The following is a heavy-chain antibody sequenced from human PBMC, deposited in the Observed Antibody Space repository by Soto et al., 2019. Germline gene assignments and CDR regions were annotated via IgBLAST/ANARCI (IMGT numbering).Heavy chain of an antibody. D-gene: IGHD4-17*01. CDR2: ISSSRSTI. J-gene: IGHJ5*02. CDR3: ARENYGDYLNWFDP. Sequence: EVQLVESGGGLVQPGGSLRLSCAASGFTFSSYSMNRVRQAPVKGLEWVSYISSSRSTIYYPDSVKGRFTISRDNAKNSLYLQMNSLRDEDTAVYYCARENYGDYLNWFDPWGQGTLVTVSS. CDR1: GFTFSSYS. V-gene: IGHV3-48*02.